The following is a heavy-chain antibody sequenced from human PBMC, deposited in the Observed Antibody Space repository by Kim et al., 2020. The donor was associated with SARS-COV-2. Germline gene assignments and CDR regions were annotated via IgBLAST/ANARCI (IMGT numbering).Heavy chain of an antibody. V-gene: IGHV3-15*01. Sequence: GGSLRLSCAASGFTFSNAWMSWVRQAPGKGLEWVGRIKSKTDGGTTDYAAPVKGRFTISRDDSKNTLYLQMNSLKTEDTAVYYCTTDSYYYDSSGYSLTGGPPDYWGQGTLVTVSS. CDR1: GFTFSNAW. J-gene: IGHJ4*02. D-gene: IGHD3-22*01. CDR3: TTDSYYYDSSGYSLTGGPPDY. CDR2: IKSKTDGGTT.